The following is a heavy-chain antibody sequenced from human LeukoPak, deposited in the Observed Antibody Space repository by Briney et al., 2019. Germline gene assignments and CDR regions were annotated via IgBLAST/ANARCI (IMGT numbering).Heavy chain of an antibody. J-gene: IGHJ6*03. Sequence: GGSLRLSCAASGFTFSYYDMSWVRQAPGKGLEWVSYISSRSRMKVYADSVKGRFTISRDNVKKALYLQMNTLRAEDAAVYYCASRDPYSYYMDVWGKGTTVIVSS. V-gene: IGHV3-11*06. CDR3: ASRDPYSYYMDV. CDR1: GFTFSYYD. CDR2: ISSRSRMK. D-gene: IGHD2-21*02.